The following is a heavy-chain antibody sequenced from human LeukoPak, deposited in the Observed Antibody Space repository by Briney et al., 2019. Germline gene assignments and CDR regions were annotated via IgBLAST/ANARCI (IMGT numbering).Heavy chain of an antibody. Sequence: ESGPALVKPTQTLTLTCTFSGFSLRTSGMWVTWIRQPPGKALEWLAHIDWDDDKYYSTSLKTRLTISKDTSKNQVVLTMTNLDPVDTATYYCARLRHYSDSSTYFIDYWGQGTLVTVSS. V-gene: IGHV2-70*13. CDR1: GFSLRTSGMW. CDR2: IDWDDDK. D-gene: IGHD3-22*01. CDR3: ARLRHYSDSSTYFIDY. J-gene: IGHJ4*02.